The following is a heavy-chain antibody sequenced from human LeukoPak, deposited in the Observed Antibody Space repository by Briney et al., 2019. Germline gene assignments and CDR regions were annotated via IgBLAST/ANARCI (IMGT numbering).Heavy chain of an antibody. J-gene: IGHJ4*02. V-gene: IGHV3-30*04. CDR2: ISFHGTDT. CDR1: GFTFISYA. D-gene: IGHD4-17*01. CDR3: AKVRSDYGDYYDY. Sequence: GGSLRLSCAASGFTFISYAIHWVRQAPGKGLEWVAVISFHGTDTFYADSVKGRFTISRDNSKNTLYLQMNSLRAEDTALYYCAKVRSDYGDYYDYWGQGTPVTVSS.